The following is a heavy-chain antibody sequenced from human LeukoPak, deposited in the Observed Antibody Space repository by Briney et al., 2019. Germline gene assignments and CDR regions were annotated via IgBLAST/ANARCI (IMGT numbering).Heavy chain of an antibody. Sequence: PGESLRVSCAASGFRFSKFAMSWVRQAPGKGLHWVASISGSDGTTYYPESVKGRFTISRDNSKNILYLDLNSLTVEDTAVYFCAKAANYYDSSGYLIPFDYWGQGILVTVAS. V-gene: IGHV3-23*01. CDR2: ISGSDGTT. CDR3: AKAANYYDSSGYLIPFDY. J-gene: IGHJ4*02. CDR1: GFRFSKFA. D-gene: IGHD3-22*01.